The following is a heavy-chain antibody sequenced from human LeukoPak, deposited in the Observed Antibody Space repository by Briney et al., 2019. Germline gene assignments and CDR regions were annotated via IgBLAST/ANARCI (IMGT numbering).Heavy chain of an antibody. V-gene: IGHV3-48*03. J-gene: IGHJ3*02. CDR3: ARRARYCTNGVCYSPGGAFDI. D-gene: IGHD2-8*01. Sequence: GGSLRLSCAASGFTFSSYEMNWVRQAPGKGLEWVSYISSSGSTIYYADSVKGRFTISRDNAKNTLYLQMNSLRAEDTAVYYCARRARYCTNGVCYSPGGAFDIWGQGTMVTVSS. CDR2: ISSSGSTI. CDR1: GFTFSSYE.